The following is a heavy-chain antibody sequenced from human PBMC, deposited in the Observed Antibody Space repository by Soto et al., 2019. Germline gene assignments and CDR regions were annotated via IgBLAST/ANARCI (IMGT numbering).Heavy chain of an antibody. CDR3: SRARGYWGTYYLDQ. CDR1: GFSLDTWGVG. Sequence: QITLKESGPTLVRPTQTLTLTCTVSGFSLDTWGVGVGWIRQPPGKAPEWLALIYWYNEKRYSPSLKNILTITMDSFKTAVVLIVTYMIPVDTVPYCCSRARGYWGTYYLDQRGQGPLATVSS. CDR2: IYWYNEK. V-gene: IGHV2-5*01. J-gene: IGHJ4*02. D-gene: IGHD1-26*01.